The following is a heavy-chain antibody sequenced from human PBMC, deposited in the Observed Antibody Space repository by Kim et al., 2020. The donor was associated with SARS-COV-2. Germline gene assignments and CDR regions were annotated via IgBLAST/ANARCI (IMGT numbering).Heavy chain of an antibody. CDR1: GFSLSTSGVG. J-gene: IGHJ5*02. D-gene: IGHD5-12*01. CDR3: AHLRPLWLQKAFDP. V-gene: IGHV2-5*02. Sequence: SGPTLVKPTQTLTLTCTFSGFSLSTSGVGVGWIRQPPGKALEWLALIYWDDDKRYSPSRKSRLTITKDTSKNQVVLTMTNMDPVDTATYYCAHLRPLWLQKAFDPWGQGTLVTVSS. CDR2: IYWDDDK.